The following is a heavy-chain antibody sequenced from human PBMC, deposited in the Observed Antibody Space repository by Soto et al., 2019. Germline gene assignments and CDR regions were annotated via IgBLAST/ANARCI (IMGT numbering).Heavy chain of an antibody. Sequence: GGSLRLSCAASGFTFSSYAMSWVRQAPGKGLDWVSTISGSGASADYADSVKGRFTISRDNSKNTLSLQMDGLRAEDTGVYYCAKDLWNQYYFDSWGQGTLVAVSS. CDR3: AKDLWNQYYFDS. CDR1: GFTFSSYA. CDR2: ISGSGASA. V-gene: IGHV3-23*01. D-gene: IGHD1-1*01. J-gene: IGHJ4*02.